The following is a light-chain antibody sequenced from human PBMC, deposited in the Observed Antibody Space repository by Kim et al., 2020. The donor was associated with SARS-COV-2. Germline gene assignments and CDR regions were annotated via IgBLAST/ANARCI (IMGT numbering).Light chain of an antibody. CDR1: SSDVCGYNY. CDR2: DVS. Sequence: QSITLSCTGTSSDVCGYNYVSWYQQHPGKAPKLMIYDVSNRPSGVSNRFSGSKSGNTASLTISGLQAEDEADYYCSSYTSSSTLWVFGGGTKLTVL. J-gene: IGLJ3*02. V-gene: IGLV2-14*03. CDR3: SSYTSSSTLWV.